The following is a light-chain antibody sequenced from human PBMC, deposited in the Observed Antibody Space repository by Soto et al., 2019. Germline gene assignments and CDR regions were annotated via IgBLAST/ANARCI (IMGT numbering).Light chain of an antibody. V-gene: IGKV3-15*01. CDR1: QSVSSN. Sequence: EIVMTQSPATLSLSPGERATLSCRASQSVSSNLGWYQQKPDQAPRLLIYGASTRATDIPARFSGSGSGTEFTLTISSLQPEDFAVYYCQQYNNWPLSFGGGTKVEIK. J-gene: IGKJ4*01. CDR3: QQYNNWPLS. CDR2: GAS.